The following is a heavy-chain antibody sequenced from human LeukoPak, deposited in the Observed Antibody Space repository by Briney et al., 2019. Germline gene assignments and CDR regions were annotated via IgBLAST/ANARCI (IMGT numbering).Heavy chain of an antibody. CDR1: GGSISSSSYY. Sequence: SETLSLTCTVSGGSISSSSYYWGWIRQPPGKGLEWIGSIYYSGSTYYNPSLKSRVTISVDTSKNQFSLKLSSVTAADTAVYYCARDLGYYYDSSGYLDYWGQGTLVTVSS. D-gene: IGHD3-22*01. V-gene: IGHV4-39*07. J-gene: IGHJ4*02. CDR3: ARDLGYYYDSSGYLDY. CDR2: IYYSGST.